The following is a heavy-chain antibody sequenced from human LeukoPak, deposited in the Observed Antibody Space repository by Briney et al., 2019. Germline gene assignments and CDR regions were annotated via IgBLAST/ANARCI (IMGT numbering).Heavy chain of an antibody. CDR2: IWYDGTKK. D-gene: IGHD5-24*01. CDR1: GFTFSSYG. CDR3: ARDRRWLQSEGLDY. V-gene: IGHV3-33*01. J-gene: IGHJ4*02. Sequence: GRSLRLSCAASGFTFSSYGMHWVRQAPGKGLEWVAVIWYDGTKKDYADSVKGRFTISRDNSKNKMYLQMNSLRAEDTAVYYCARDRRWLQSEGLDYWGQGTLVTVSS.